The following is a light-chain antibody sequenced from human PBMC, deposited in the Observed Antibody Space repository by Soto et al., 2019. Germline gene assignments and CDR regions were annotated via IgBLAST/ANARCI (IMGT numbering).Light chain of an antibody. Sequence: DIQMTQSLSSLSASVGDRVTITCRASQSISSYLNWNQQKPGKAANLLIYAASSLESGVPSRFSGSGSGTEFTLTNCSLQPDDFATYYCQQYNSYSLTFGGGTKVDIK. V-gene: IGKV1-5*01. CDR1: QSISSY. J-gene: IGKJ4*01. CDR3: QQYNSYSLT. CDR2: AAS.